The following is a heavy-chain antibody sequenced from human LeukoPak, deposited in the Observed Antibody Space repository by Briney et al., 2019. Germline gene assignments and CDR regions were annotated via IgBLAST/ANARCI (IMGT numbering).Heavy chain of an antibody. CDR2: ISSSGSTI. Sequence: PGGSLRLSCAASGFTFSSYEMNWVRQAPGKGLEWVSYISSSGSTIYYADSVKGRFTISRDNAKNSLYLRMNSLRAEDTAVYYCARDGAGYCSSTNCYFGEEDYYYYGMDVWGKGTTVTVSS. CDR3: ARDGAGYCSSTNCYFGEEDYYYYGMDV. D-gene: IGHD2-2*01. J-gene: IGHJ6*04. V-gene: IGHV3-48*03. CDR1: GFTFSSYE.